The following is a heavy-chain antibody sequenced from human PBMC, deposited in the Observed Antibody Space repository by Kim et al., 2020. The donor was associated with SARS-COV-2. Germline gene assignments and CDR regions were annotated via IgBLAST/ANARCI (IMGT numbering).Heavy chain of an antibody. Sequence: YYVEPVKGRFTSSRDKAKNSLYQQKNSLRAEDTAVYYCAREIWGYSYGSDYWGQGTLVTVSS. V-gene: IGHV3-7*01. CDR3: AREIWGYSYGSDY. J-gene: IGHJ4*02. D-gene: IGHD5-18*01.